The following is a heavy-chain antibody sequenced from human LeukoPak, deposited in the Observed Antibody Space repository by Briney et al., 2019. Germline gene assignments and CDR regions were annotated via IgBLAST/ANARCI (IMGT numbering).Heavy chain of an antibody. Sequence: GGSLRLSCAAPGFTFSSYSMNWVRQAPGKGLEWVSYSDTGSSTIYNADSVKGRFTISRDNAKNSLYLQMNSLRAEDTAVYYRARAVWYYDSSGYAIGVYFDSWGQGTLVTVSS. D-gene: IGHD3-22*01. V-gene: IGHV3-48*01. J-gene: IGHJ4*02. CDR1: GFTFSSYS. CDR3: ARAVWYYDSSGYAIGVYFDS. CDR2: SDTGSSTI.